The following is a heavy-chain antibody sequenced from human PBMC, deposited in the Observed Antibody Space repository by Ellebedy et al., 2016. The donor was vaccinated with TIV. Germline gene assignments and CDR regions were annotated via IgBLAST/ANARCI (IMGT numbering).Heavy chain of an antibody. CDR1: GGSFNNYY. J-gene: IGHJ4*02. Sequence: MPSETLSLTCAVYGGSFNNYYWSWIRQLPGKGLEWIGEFNLGGTTNYNPSLKSRVTISVDTSKNQFSLELISVTAADTAVYYCAKWTVGYCSSASCYTGDYWGQGNLITVSS. CDR2: FNLGGTT. V-gene: IGHV4-34*01. D-gene: IGHD2-2*02. CDR3: AKWTVGYCSSASCYTGDY.